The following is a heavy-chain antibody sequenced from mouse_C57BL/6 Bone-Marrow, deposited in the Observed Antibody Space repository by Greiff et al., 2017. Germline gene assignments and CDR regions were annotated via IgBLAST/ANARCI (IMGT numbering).Heavy chain of an antibody. CDR2: INPNYGTT. CDR1: GYSFTDYN. V-gene: IGHV1-39*01. J-gene: IGHJ1*03. D-gene: IGHD2-1*01. Sequence: VQLQQSGPELVKPGASVKISCKASGYSFTDYNMNWVKQSNGKSLEWIGVINPNYGTTSYNQKFKGKATLTVDQSSSTAYMQLNSLTSEDSAVYCCARWGFYGNYVSYWYFDVWGTGTTVTVSS. CDR3: ARWGFYGNYVSYWYFDV.